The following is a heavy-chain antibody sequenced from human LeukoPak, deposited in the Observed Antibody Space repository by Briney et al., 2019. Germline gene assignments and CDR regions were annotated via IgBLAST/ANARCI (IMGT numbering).Heavy chain of an antibody. CDR1: GGSISSYY. CDR2: VYTSGST. CDR3: ARDSSGYYPGEYWFDP. Sequence: SETLSLTCTVSGGSISSYYWSWIRQPAGKGLEWIGRVYTSGSTNYNPSLKSRVTMSVDTSKNQFSLKLSSVTAADTAVYYCARDSSGYYPGEYWFDPWGQGTLVTVSS. J-gene: IGHJ5*02. D-gene: IGHD3-22*01. V-gene: IGHV4-4*07.